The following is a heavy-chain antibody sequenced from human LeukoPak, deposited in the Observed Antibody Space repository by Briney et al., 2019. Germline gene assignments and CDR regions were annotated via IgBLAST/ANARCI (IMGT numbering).Heavy chain of an antibody. D-gene: IGHD6-19*01. J-gene: IGHJ4*02. Sequence: SETLSLTCTVSGGSISSGGYYWCWIRQHPGKGLEWIGYIYYSGSTYYNPSLKSRVTISVDTSKNQFSLKLSSVTAADTAVYYCARGGYSSGWYYFDYWGQGTLVTVSS. CDR2: IYYSGST. V-gene: IGHV4-31*03. CDR1: GGSISSGGYY. CDR3: ARGGYSSGWYYFDY.